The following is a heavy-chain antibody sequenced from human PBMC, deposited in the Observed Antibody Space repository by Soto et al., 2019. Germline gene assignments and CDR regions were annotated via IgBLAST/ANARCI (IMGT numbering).Heavy chain of an antibody. J-gene: IGHJ2*01. CDR2: INPNSGGT. CDR3: ARVGYSSSLPNPPSSFDL. D-gene: IGHD6-6*01. Sequence: ASVKVSCKASGYTFTGYYMHWVRQAPEQGLEWMGWINPNSGGTNYAQKFQGWVTMTRDTSISTAYMELSRLRSDDTAVYYCARVGYSSSLPNPPSSFDLWGRGTLVTVSS. V-gene: IGHV1-2*04. CDR1: GYTFTGYY.